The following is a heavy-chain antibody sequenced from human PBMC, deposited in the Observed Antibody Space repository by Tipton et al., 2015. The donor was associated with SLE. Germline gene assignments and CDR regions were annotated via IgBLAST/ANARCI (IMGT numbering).Heavy chain of an antibody. J-gene: IGHJ5*02. V-gene: IGHV4-59*01. Sequence: TLSLTCTVSGGSMNTYYWNWIRQFPGKGLEWIGYFYYSGGANYNPSLKSRVTISLDKSKNQFSLRLTSVTAADTAVYYCVRGGTVFGVVLNWFDPWGQGALVTVSS. CDR1: GGSMNTYY. CDR3: VRGGTVFGVVLNWFDP. D-gene: IGHD3-3*01. CDR2: FYYSGGA.